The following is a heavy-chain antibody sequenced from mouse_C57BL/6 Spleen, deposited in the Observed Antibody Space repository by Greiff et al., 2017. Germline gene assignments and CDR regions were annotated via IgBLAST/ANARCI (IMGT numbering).Heavy chain of an antibody. V-gene: IGHV3-6*01. CDR1: GYSITSGYY. J-gene: IGHJ4*01. CDR2: ISYDGSN. Sequence: EVKLQQSGPGLVKPSQSLSLTCSVTGYSITSGYYWNWIRQFPGNKLEWMGYISYDGSNNYNPSLKNRISITRDTSKNQFFLKLNSVTTEDTATYYCASKGGYYGNYAMDYWGQGTSVTVSS. CDR3: ASKGGYYGNYAMDY. D-gene: IGHD1-1*02.